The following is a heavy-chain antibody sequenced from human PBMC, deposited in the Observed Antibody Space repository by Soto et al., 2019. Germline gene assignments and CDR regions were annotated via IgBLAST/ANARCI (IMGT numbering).Heavy chain of an antibody. Sequence: PSETLALTCAVYGGSFSGYYWSWIRQPPGKGLEWVGEINHSGSTNYNPSLKSRVTISVDTSKNQFSLKLSSVNAADTAVYYCARGLTTVKLNWFDPWGQGTLVTVSS. CDR1: GGSFSGYY. CDR3: ARGLTTVKLNWFDP. D-gene: IGHD4-17*01. J-gene: IGHJ5*02. V-gene: IGHV4-34*01. CDR2: INHSGST.